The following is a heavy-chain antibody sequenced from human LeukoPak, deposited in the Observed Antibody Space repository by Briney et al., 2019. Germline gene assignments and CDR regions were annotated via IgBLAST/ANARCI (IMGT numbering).Heavy chain of an antibody. D-gene: IGHD3-10*01. Sequence: GESLRISCKGSGYSFPSYWITWVRQMPGKGLEWMGRIDPSDSYTNYSPSFQGHDTISADKSISTAYLQWSSLKASDTAMFYCARPSVDGSGSYPYWGQGTLVTVSS. V-gene: IGHV5-10-1*01. CDR2: IDPSDSYT. J-gene: IGHJ4*02. CDR1: GYSFPSYW. CDR3: ARPSVDGSGSYPY.